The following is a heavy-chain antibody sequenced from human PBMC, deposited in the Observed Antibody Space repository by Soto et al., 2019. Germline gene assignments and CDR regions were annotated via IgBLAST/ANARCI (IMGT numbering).Heavy chain of an antibody. CDR1: GASISSYY. V-gene: IGHV4-59*01. Sequence: QVQLLESGPGLVKPSETLSLTCTVSGASISSYYWSWIRQPPGKGLEWIGFIYYSGSTNYNPSLKSRVTISVDTSKNLFPLKLSSVTAADTAVYYCARAIFGTSWFDPWGQGTLVTVSS. D-gene: IGHD3-3*01. CDR2: IYYSGST. CDR3: ARAIFGTSWFDP. J-gene: IGHJ5*02.